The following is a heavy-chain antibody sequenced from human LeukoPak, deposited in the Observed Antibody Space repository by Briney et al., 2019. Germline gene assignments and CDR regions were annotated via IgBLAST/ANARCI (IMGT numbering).Heavy chain of an antibody. J-gene: IGHJ5*02. CDR1: GYTFTSYG. V-gene: IGHV1-18*04. D-gene: IGHD3-10*01. CDR3: ARVAMVRGVIMDWFGP. Sequence: ASVKVSCKASGYTFTSYGISWVRQAPGQGLEWMGWISAYNGNTNYAQKLQGRVTMTTDTSTSTAYMELRSLRSDDTAVYYCARVAMVRGVIMDWFGPWGQGTLVTVSS. CDR2: ISAYNGNT.